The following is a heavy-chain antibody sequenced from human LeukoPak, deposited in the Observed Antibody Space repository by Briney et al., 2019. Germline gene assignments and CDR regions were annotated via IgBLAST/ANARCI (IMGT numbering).Heavy chain of an antibody. CDR1: GFTFDDYA. J-gene: IGHJ4*02. CDR2: ISWDGGST. V-gene: IGHV3-43D*03. D-gene: IGHD6-13*01. Sequence: QPGGSLRLSCAASGFTFDDYAMHWVRHAPGKGLEWVSLISWDGGSTYYADSVKGRFTISRDNSKNSLYLQMNSLRAEDTALYYCAKGNGYSSSWFIDYWGQGTLVTVSS. CDR3: AKGNGYSSSWFIDY.